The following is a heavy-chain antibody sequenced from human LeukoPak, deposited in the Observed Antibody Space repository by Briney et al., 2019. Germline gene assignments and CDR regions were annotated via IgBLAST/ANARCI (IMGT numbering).Heavy chain of an antibody. V-gene: IGHV4-30-2*01. J-gene: IGHJ4*02. D-gene: IGHD6-13*01. CDR1: GGSISSGGYS. CDR2: IYHSGST. Sequence: PSETLSLTCAVPGGSISSGGYSWSWIRQPPGKGLEWIGYIYHSGSTYYNPSLKSRVTISVDRSKNQFSLKLSSVTAADTAVYYCARGTGYSSSWYDYWGQGTLVTVSS. CDR3: ARGTGYSSSWYDY.